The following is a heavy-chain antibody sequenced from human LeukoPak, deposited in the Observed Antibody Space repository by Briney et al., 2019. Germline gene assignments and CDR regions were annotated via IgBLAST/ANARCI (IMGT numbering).Heavy chain of an antibody. CDR3: ARSGPYGGNSETSDAFDI. V-gene: IGHV1-46*01. CDR2: INPSGGST. D-gene: IGHD4-23*01. J-gene: IGHJ3*02. CDR1: GYTFTSYY. Sequence: ASVKVSCKASGYTFTSYYTHWVRQAPGQGLEWMGIINPSGGSTSYAQKFQSRVTMTRDTSTSTVYMELSSLRSEDTAVYYCARSGPYGGNSETSDAFDIWGQGTMVTVSS.